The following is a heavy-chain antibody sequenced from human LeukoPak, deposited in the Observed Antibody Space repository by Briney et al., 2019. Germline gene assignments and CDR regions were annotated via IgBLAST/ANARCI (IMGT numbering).Heavy chain of an antibody. CDR3: AGPNGYSYDPYDAFDI. D-gene: IGHD5-18*01. CDR2: INPNSGGT. J-gene: IGHJ3*02. V-gene: IGHV1-2*02. CDR1: GYTFTGYY. Sequence: ASVKVPCKASGYTFTGYYMHWVRQAPGQGLEWMGWINPNSGGTNYAQKFQGRVTMTRDTSISTAYMELSRLRSDDTAVYYCAGPNGYSYDPYDAFDIWGQGTMVTVSS.